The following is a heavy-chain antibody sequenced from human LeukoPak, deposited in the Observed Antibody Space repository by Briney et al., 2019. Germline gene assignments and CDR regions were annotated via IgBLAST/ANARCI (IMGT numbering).Heavy chain of an antibody. CDR1: GFTFSSYS. Sequence: GGSLRLSCAASGFTFSSYSMNWVRQAPGKGLEWVSYITSSSSTIYYADSVKGRFTISRDNAKNSLYLQMNSLRDEDTAVYYCARDSYCGGDCFSGFLDYWGQGTLVIVSS. D-gene: IGHD2-21*02. J-gene: IGHJ4*02. CDR3: ARDSYCGGDCFSGFLDY. CDR2: ITSSSSTI. V-gene: IGHV3-48*02.